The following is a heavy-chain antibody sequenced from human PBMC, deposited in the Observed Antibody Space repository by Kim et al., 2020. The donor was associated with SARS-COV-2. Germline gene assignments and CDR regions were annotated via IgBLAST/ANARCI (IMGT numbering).Heavy chain of an antibody. V-gene: IGHV3-33*08. Sequence: GGSLRLSCAASGFTFSSYGMNWVRRAPAKGLAWEPNIRRVETNKYYADSVKGRFTISRDNSKNTLYLQMNSLRAEDTAVYYCASFDSDCSVYPFDDWV. CDR2: IRRVETNK. D-gene: IGHD2-15*01. CDR1: GFTFSSYG. CDR3: ASFDSDCSVYPFDD. J-gene: IGHJ3*01.